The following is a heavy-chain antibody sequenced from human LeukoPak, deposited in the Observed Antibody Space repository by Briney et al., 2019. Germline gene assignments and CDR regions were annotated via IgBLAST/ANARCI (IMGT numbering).Heavy chain of an antibody. J-gene: IGHJ4*02. CDR3: AKGGPTVLNQFDY. CDR1: GFTFENYA. V-gene: IGHV3-43*02. CDR2: ISGAAVST. D-gene: IGHD4-23*01. Sequence: QPGGSLRLSCAASGFTFENYAMHWVRQVPGKGLEWVSVISGAAVSTDYAVSVKGRFTVSRDNSKNSLSLQMNSLRTEDTALYYCAKGGPTVLNQFDYWGRGTLVTVSS.